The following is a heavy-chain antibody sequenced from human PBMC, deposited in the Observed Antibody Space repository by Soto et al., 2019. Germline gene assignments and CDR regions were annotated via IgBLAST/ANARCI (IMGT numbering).Heavy chain of an antibody. D-gene: IGHD6-13*01. CDR1: GGSFSGNY. V-gene: IGHV4-34*01. CDR3: ARRTILGTFYYYMDV. Sequence: SETLSLTCAVYGGSFSGNYWTWIRQPPGKGLEWIAEINHSGSSNYNPSLRSRVSISIDTSKNQFSLKLSSVTAADTAIYYCARRTILGTFYYYMDVWGKGTTVTVSS. J-gene: IGHJ6*03. CDR2: INHSGSS.